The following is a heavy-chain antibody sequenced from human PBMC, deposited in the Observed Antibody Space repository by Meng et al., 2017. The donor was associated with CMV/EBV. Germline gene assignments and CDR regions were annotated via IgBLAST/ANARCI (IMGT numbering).Heavy chain of an antibody. CDR1: GFTVSSNY. D-gene: IGHD2-2*01. CDR2: ISYDGSNK. J-gene: IGHJ6*02. CDR3: ARGVVVPAAISVRVISVLGYYYYGMDV. Sequence: GGSLRLSCAASGFTVSSNYMSWVRQAPGKGLEWVAVISYDGSNKYYADSVKGRFTISRDNSKNTLYLQMNSLRAEDTAVYYCARGVVVPAAISVRVISVLGYYYYGMDVWGQGTTVTVSS. V-gene: IGHV3-30*03.